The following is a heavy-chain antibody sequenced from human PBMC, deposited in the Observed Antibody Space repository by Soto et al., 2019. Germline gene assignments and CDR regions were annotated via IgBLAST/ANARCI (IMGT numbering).Heavy chain of an antibody. CDR2: INWTGDRS. J-gene: IGHJ5*02. Sequence: VESGGGVLPPGGSLRLSCTASGFSLKDYGMSWVRQGPGKGLEWIAGINWTGDRSGHADSVKGRFTISRDNAKNSLYLQIDSLRVEDTAFYYCAREEEASAGTKWFDPWGQGALVTVSS. CDR1: GFSLKDYG. V-gene: IGHV3-20*04. CDR3: AREEEASAGTKWFDP. D-gene: IGHD1-1*01.